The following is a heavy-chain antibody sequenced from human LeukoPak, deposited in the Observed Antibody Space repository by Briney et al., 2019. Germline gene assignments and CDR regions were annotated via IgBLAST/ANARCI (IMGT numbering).Heavy chain of an antibody. V-gene: IGHV3-7*01. J-gene: IGHJ4*02. Sequence: GGSLRLSCAAAGFTFINYWMSWVRQPPGKGREWVANINQDGGEKYYVDSVKGRFTISRDNAKNSLYLQMNSLSAEVTAVYYCARGYGDFDYWGQGTLVTVSS. CDR1: GFTFINYW. CDR2: INQDGGEK. CDR3: ARGYGDFDY. D-gene: IGHD3-16*01.